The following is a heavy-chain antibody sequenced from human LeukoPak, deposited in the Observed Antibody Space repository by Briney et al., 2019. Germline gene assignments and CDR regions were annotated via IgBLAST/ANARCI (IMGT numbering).Heavy chain of an antibody. CDR1: GFTFSSYS. CDR2: INSNSNYI. J-gene: IGHJ4*02. CDR3: AREAAGDPENY. V-gene: IGHV3-21*01. D-gene: IGHD3-10*01. Sequence: GGSLRLSCAASGFTFSSYSMNWVPQAPGEGLEWVSSINSNSNYIYYADSVKGRFTISRDNAKNSLYLQMNSLRAEDTAVYYCAREAAGDPENYWGQGTLVTVSS.